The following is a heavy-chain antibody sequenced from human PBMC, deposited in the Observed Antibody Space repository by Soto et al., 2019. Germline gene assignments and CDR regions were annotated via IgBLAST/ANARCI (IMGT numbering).Heavy chain of an antibody. D-gene: IGHD3-22*01. J-gene: IGHJ4*02. CDR1: GGSVGSDNYY. CDR2: LYHSEST. Sequence: QVQLQESGPGLVKPSETLSLTCTVSGGSVGSDNYYWSWIRQPPGKGLEWIGYLYHSESTNYNPFLTSRVTISVDTSKNQFSLKLTSVTSADTAVYYCAREELGYYHDSGGYAEYWGQGTLVTVSS. V-gene: IGHV4-61*01. CDR3: AREELGYYHDSGGYAEY.